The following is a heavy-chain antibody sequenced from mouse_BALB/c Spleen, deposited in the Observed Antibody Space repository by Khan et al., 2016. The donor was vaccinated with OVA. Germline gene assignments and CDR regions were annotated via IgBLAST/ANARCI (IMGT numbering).Heavy chain of an antibody. J-gene: IGHJ1*01. V-gene: IGHV5-9-3*01. Sequence: EVELVESGGGLVQPGGSLKLSCAASGFTFSTYAMSWVRQTPEKRLEWVATISGGGTYTYYPDSVKGRFTISRDNAKNTLFLQMGSLRSEDTAMYYCARPPITTVVAASYWLFDVWGAGTTVTVSS. D-gene: IGHD1-1*01. CDR3: ARPPITTVVAASYWLFDV. CDR1: GFTFSTYA. CDR2: ISGGGTYT.